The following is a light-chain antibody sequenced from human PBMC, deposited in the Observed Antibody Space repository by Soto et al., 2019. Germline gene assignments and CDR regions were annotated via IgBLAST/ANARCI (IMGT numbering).Light chain of an antibody. Sequence: EIVLTQSPATLSLSPGERATLSCRASQSVSSYLAWYQQKPGQAPRLLIYDSSNRAAGIPARFSGSGSGTDFTLTISSLEPGDFAVYYCQQRSNWPRTFGQVTKVEIK. J-gene: IGKJ1*01. V-gene: IGKV3-11*01. CDR2: DSS. CDR3: QQRSNWPRT. CDR1: QSVSSY.